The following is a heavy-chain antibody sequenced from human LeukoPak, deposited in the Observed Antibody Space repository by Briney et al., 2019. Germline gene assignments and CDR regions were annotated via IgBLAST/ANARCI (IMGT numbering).Heavy chain of an antibody. J-gene: IGHJ5*02. CDR3: ARGGTVTAVSVS. D-gene: IGHD4-17*01. Sequence: SETLSLTCTVSDVSISSYYWNWIRQPPGKGLEWIGYIHYSGSTNYNPSLKSRVTISVDTSKNQFSPKLASVTAADTAVYYCARGGTVTAVSVSWGQGTLVTVSS. CDR2: IHYSGST. V-gene: IGHV4-59*01. CDR1: DVSISSYY.